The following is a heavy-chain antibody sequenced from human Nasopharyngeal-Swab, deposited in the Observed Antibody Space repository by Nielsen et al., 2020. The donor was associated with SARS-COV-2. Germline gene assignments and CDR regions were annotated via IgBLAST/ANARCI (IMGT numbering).Heavy chain of an antibody. J-gene: IGHJ3*02. D-gene: IGHD5-18*01. V-gene: IGHV3-9*01. Sequence: GGSLRLSCAASGFTFDDYAMHWVRQAPGKGLEWVSGISWNSGSIGYVDSVKGRFTISRDNAKNSLYLQMNSLRAEDTALYYCAKGGYSYGSDAFDIWGQGTMVTVSS. CDR1: GFTFDDYA. CDR3: AKGGYSYGSDAFDI. CDR2: ISWNSGSI.